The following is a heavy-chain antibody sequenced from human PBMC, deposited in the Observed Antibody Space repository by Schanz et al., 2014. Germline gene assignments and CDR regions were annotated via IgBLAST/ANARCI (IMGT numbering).Heavy chain of an antibody. V-gene: IGHV3-66*01. CDR2: IYSGIGA. CDR1: EFTFSSYK. CDR3: ARVRRRIATPSTPSVRNYYYDAMDV. D-gene: IGHD6-13*01. Sequence: VQLVESGGGVVQPGGSLRLSCEASEFTFSSYKMNWVRQAPGKGLEWVSVIYSGIGAYYADSVKDRFTISRDNSKNTLYLQMNTLRAEDTSVYFCARVRRRIATPSTPSVRNYYYDAMDVWGQGTTVTVSS. J-gene: IGHJ6*02.